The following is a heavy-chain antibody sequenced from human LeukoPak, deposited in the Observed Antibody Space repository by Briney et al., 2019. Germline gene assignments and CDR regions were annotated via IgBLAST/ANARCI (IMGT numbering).Heavy chain of an antibody. J-gene: IGHJ5*02. CDR3: ARAPRVAYNWFDP. Sequence: ASVKVSCKASGYTFTGYYMHWVRQAPGQRLEWMGRINPNSGGTNYAQKFQGRVTMTRDTSISTAYMELSRLRSDDTAVYYCARAPRVAYNWFDPWGQGTLVTVSS. CDR1: GYTFTGYY. CDR2: INPNSGGT. V-gene: IGHV1-2*06.